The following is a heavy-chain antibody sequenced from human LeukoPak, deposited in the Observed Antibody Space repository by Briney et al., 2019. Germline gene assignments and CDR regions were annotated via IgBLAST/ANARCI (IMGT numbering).Heavy chain of an antibody. D-gene: IGHD1-26*01. CDR3: ARRGSGSYRDYFDY. CDR2: ISVYNGNT. CDR1: GYTFTSYG. Sequence: GASVKVSCKASGYTFTSYGISWVRQAPGQGLEWMGWISVYNGNTNYTQKLQGRVTMTTDTSTSTAYMELRSLRSDDTAVYYCARRGSGSYRDYFDYWGQGTLVTVSS. V-gene: IGHV1-18*01. J-gene: IGHJ4*02.